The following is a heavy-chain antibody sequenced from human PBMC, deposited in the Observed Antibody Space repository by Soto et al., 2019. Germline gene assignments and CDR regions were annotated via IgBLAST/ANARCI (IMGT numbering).Heavy chain of an antibody. Sequence: SVKLSCKASGYTFINFDISWVRQAAGQGLEWLGWMNPGSGKTGYASKFQGRVAMTRDASTGTSHLELSSLTSDDTAVYYCARMASAGTLNWFDPWGQGTLVTVSS. D-gene: IGHD6-13*01. CDR1: GYTFINFD. J-gene: IGHJ5*02. CDR3: ARMASAGTLNWFDP. V-gene: IGHV1-8*02. CDR2: MNPGSGKT.